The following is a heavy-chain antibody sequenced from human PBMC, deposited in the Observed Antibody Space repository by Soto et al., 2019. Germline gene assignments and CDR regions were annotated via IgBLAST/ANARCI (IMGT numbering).Heavy chain of an antibody. CDR3: ASRRTYGYRGWFDP. D-gene: IGHD5-18*01. CDR2: MNPNSGNT. CDR1: GYTFTSYD. Sequence: QVQLVQSGAEVKKPGASVKVSCKASGYTFTSYDINWVRQATGQGLEWMGWMNPNSGNTGYAQKFQVIVTMIRNTSISTAYMELSSLRSEDTAVYYCASRRTYGYRGWFDPWGQGTLVTVSS. J-gene: IGHJ5*02. V-gene: IGHV1-8*01.